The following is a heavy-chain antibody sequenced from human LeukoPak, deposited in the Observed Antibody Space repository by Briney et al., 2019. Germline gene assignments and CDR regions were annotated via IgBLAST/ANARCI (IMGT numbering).Heavy chain of an antibody. CDR1: GYTLTELS. J-gene: IGHJ5*02. D-gene: IGHD3-10*01. CDR2: IIPIFGTA. Sequence: ASVKVSCKVSGYTLTELSMHWVRQAPGQGLEWMGGIIPIFGTANYAQKFQGRVTITADESTSTAYMELSSLRSEDTAVYYCASSSDDPWGQGTLVTVSS. CDR3: ASSSDDP. V-gene: IGHV1-69*13.